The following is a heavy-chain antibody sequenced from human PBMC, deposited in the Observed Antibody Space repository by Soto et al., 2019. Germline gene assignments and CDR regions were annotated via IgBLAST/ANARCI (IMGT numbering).Heavy chain of an antibody. J-gene: IGHJ5*02. D-gene: IGHD3-10*01. CDR3: ARDRITMVRGVIPNWFDP. V-gene: IGHV1-2*02. CDR1: GYTFTGYY. CDR2: INPNSGGT. Sequence: ASVKVSCKASGYTFTGYYMHWVRQAPGQGLEWMGWINPNSGGTNYAQKFQGRVTMTRDTSISTAYMELSRLRSDDTAVYYCARDRITMVRGVIPNWFDPWGQGTLVTVS.